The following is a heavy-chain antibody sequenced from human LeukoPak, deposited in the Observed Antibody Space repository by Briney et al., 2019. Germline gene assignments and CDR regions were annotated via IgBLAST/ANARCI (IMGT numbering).Heavy chain of an antibody. CDR1: GYTFTGYY. CDR2: INPNSGGT. J-gene: IGHJ4*02. CDR3: ARLIGSGSYVDY. V-gene: IGHV1-2*02. D-gene: IGHD3-10*01. Sequence: VASVKVSCKASGYTFTGYYMHWVRQAPGQGLEWMGWINPNSGGTNYAQKFQGRVTMTRDTSISTAYMELSRLRSDDTAVYHCARLIGSGSYVDYWGQGTLVTVSS.